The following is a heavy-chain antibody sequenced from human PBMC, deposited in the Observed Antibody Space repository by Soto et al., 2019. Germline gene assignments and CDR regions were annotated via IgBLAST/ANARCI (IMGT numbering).Heavy chain of an antibody. CDR2: ISYDGSNK. J-gene: IGHJ3*02. CDR3: ARATSGWYKDAFDI. V-gene: IGHV3-30-3*01. Sequence: QVQLVESGGGVVQPGRSLRLSCAASGFTFSSYAMHWVRQAPGKGLEWVAVISYDGSNKYYADSVKGRFTISRDHSKNTLYLQMNSLRAEDTAVSCCARATSGWYKDAFDIWGQGTMVTVSS. D-gene: IGHD6-19*01. CDR1: GFTFSSYA.